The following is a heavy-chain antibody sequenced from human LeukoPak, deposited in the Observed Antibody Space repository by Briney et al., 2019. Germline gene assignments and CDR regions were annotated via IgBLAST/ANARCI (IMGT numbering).Heavy chain of an antibody. CDR1: GGSISSGSYY. Sequence: SETLSLTCTVSGGSISSGSYYWSWIRQPAGKGLEWIGRIYTSGSTNYNPSLKSRVTISVDTSKNQFSLKLGSVTAADTAVYYCARGPNDFWSGYYTPYFDYWGQGTLVTVSS. V-gene: IGHV4-61*02. J-gene: IGHJ4*02. D-gene: IGHD3-3*01. CDR3: ARGPNDFWSGYYTPYFDY. CDR2: IYTSGST.